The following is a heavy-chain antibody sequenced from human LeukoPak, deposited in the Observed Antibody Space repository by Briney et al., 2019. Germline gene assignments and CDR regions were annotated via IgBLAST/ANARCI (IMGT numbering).Heavy chain of an antibody. CDR2: IIPIFGTA. CDR1: GGTFSSYA. CDR3: ARGSFDIVQMVYAPPDY. J-gene: IGHJ4*02. Sequence: SVKVSCKASGGTFSSYAISWVRQAPGQGLEWMGGIIPIFGTANYAQKFQGRVTITTDESTSTAYMELSSLRSEDTAVYYCARGSFDIVQMVYAPPDYWGQGTLVTVSS. V-gene: IGHV1-69*05. D-gene: IGHD2-8*01.